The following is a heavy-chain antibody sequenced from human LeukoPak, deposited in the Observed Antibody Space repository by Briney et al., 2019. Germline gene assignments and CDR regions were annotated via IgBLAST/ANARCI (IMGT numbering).Heavy chain of an antibody. CDR3: TGEGIAVAARWIDP. CDR2: IYPTGTT. Sequence: SGTLSLTCTVSGGSFNSYDWGWVRQPAGKGLEWIGRIYPTGTTKYSPSFMSGRTMSLDTSKNQFSLKLRSVTDADTVFYYGTGEGIAVAARWIDPWGQGTLVTVSS. CDR1: GGSFNSYD. V-gene: IGHV4-4*07. D-gene: IGHD6-19*01. J-gene: IGHJ5*02.